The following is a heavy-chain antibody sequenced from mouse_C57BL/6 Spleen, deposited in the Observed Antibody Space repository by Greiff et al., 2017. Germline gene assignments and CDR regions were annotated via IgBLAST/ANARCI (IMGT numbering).Heavy chain of an antibody. D-gene: IGHD2-4*01. J-gene: IGHJ3*01. CDR3: SEDYPFAY. CDR1: GFTFSNYW. V-gene: IGHV6-3*01. Sequence: EVMLVESGGGLVQPGGSVKLSCVASGFTFSNYWMNWVRQSPEKGLEWVAQIRLKSDNYATNYAESVKGRFTISRDDSKSSVYLQMNNLRAEDTGIYYCSEDYPFAYWGQVTLVTVSA. CDR2: IRLKSDNYAT.